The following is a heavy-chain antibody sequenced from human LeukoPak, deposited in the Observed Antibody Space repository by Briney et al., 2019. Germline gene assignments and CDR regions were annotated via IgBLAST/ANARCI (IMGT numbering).Heavy chain of an antibody. J-gene: IGHJ4*02. CDR2: ISGSGGST. D-gene: IGHD6-19*01. V-gene: IGHV3-23*01. Sequence: GGSLRLSCASSGFTFSSYAMSWVRQAPGKGLEWVSAISGSGGSTYYADSVKGRFTISRDNSKNTLYLQMNSLRAEDTAVYYCAKVRGWYQTFFDYWGQGTLVTVSS. CDR1: GFTFSSYA. CDR3: AKVRGWYQTFFDY.